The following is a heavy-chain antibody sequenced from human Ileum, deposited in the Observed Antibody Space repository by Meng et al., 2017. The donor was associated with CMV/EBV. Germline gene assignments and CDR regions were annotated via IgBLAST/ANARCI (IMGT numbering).Heavy chain of an antibody. J-gene: IGHJ4*02. CDR1: GGSISGYY. CDR3: ARGSSSWAFDY. CDR2: VYSSGST. Sequence: QLQLQEPGPGLGKPSETLSLTCPVSGGSISGYYWSWIRQPATKGLEWIGRVYSSGSTDYNPSLQSRVTMSVDTSKNQFSLKLSSVTAADTAVYYCARGSSSWAFDYWGQGTLVTVSS. D-gene: IGHD2-2*01. V-gene: IGHV4-4*07.